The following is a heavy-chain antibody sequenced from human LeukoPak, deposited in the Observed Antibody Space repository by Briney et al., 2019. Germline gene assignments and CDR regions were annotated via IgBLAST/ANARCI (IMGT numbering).Heavy chain of an antibody. CDR3: ARSGDYGFNYFDP. V-gene: IGHV1-2*02. D-gene: IGHD4-17*01. CDR1: RYTFTGYY. Sequence: ASVKVSCKASRYTFTGYYIHWLRQAPGQGLEWMGWINPNRGGTNYAQKFQGRVTMTWDTSISTAYMELSRLRSDDTAVYYCARSGDYGFNYFDPWGQGTLVTVSS. CDR2: INPNRGGT. J-gene: IGHJ5*02.